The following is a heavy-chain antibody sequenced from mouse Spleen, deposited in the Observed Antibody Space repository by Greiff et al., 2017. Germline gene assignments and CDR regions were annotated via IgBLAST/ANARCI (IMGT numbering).Heavy chain of an antibody. Sequence: DVHLVESGGDLVKPGGSLKLSCAASGFTFSSYGMSWVRQTPDKRLEWVATISSGGSYTYYPDSVKGRFTISRDNAKNTLYLQMSSLKSEDTAMYYCARPPYYGSKDWYFDVWGTGTTVTVSS. J-gene: IGHJ1*03. CDR2: ISSGGSYT. V-gene: IGHV5-6*01. D-gene: IGHD1-1*01. CDR1: GFTFSSYG. CDR3: ARPPYYGSKDWYFDV.